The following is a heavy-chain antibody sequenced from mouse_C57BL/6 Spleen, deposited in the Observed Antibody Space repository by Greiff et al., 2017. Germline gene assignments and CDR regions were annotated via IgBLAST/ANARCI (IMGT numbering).Heavy chain of an antibody. V-gene: IGHV5-17*01. D-gene: IGHD4-1*02. J-gene: IGHJ1*03. CDR1: GFTFSDYG. Sequence: DVQLVESGGGLVKPGGSLKLSCAASGFTFSDYGMHWVRQAPEKGLEWVAYISSGSSTIYYADTVKGRFTISRDNAKNTLFLQMTSLRSEDTAMYYCARPQLGHWYFDVWGTGTTVTVSS. CDR3: ARPQLGHWYFDV. CDR2: ISSGSSTI.